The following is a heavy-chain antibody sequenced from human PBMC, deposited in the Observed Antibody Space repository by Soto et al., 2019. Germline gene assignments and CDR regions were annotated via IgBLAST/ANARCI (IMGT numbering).Heavy chain of an antibody. Sequence: EVQLVESGGGLVQPGGSLRLSCEASGFTFSSYWMHWVRQTPGKGLVWVSRIDREGSDTAYADSVKGRFTISRDNAKNSLYLQMNSLIAEDTSVYYCARATTTVTTRPTLGDWGQGTLVTVSS. D-gene: IGHD4-17*01. CDR1: GFTFSSYW. CDR3: ARATTTVTTRPTLGD. CDR2: IDREGSDT. V-gene: IGHV3-74*01. J-gene: IGHJ4*02.